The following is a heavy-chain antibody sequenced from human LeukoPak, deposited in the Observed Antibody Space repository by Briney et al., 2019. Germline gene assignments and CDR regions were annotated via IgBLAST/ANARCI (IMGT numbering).Heavy chain of an antibody. D-gene: IGHD3-10*01. CDR1: GGSFSGYY. CDR2: INHSGST. CDR3: AGLWFGDDSFDI. J-gene: IGHJ3*02. Sequence: SETLSPTCAVYGGSFSGYYWSWIRQPPGKGLEWIGEINHSGSTNYNPSLKSRVTISVDTSKNQFSLKLSSVTAADTAVYYCAGLWFGDDSFDIWGQGTMVTVSS. V-gene: IGHV4-34*01.